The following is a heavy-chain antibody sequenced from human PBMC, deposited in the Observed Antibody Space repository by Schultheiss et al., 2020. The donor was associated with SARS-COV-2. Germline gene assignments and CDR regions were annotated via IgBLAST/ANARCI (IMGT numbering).Heavy chain of an antibody. CDR1: GFTFSSYE. V-gene: IGHV3-30*18. Sequence: GGSLRLSCAASGFTFSSYEMNWVRQAPGKGLEWVAVIIYDGSNKYYADSVKGRFTISRDNSKNTLYLEMNSLRAEDTAVYYCAKDIAVAGIRSDYFDYWGQGTLVTVSS. J-gene: IGHJ4*02. CDR2: IIYDGSNK. CDR3: AKDIAVAGIRSDYFDY. D-gene: IGHD6-19*01.